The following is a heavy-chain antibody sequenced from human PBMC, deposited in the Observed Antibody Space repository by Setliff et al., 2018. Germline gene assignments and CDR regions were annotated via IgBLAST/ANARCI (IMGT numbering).Heavy chain of an antibody. Sequence: ASVKVSCKASGYTLNNYAMNWVRQAPGQGFEWMGWINTKTGNPTYAQDFTGRLVFSLDTSVNTAFVQISSLEAEDTAVYYCARDGGNGVDYWGQGTQVTVSS. CDR2: INTKTGNP. CDR3: ARDGGNGVDY. J-gene: IGHJ4*02. D-gene: IGHD3-16*01. CDR1: GYTLNNYA. V-gene: IGHV7-4-1*02.